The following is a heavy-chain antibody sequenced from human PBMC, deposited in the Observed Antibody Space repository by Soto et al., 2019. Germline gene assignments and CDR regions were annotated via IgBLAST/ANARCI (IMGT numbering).Heavy chain of an antibody. J-gene: IGHJ4*02. CDR2: IYYSGST. D-gene: IGHD3-10*01. V-gene: IGHV4-59*11. CDR3: ARDSAYYYGSGSYSPFDY. Sequence: SETLSLTCTVSGGSISSLYWSWIRQPPGKGLEWIGYIYYSGSTNYNPSLKSRVTISVDTSKNQFSLKLSSVTAADTAVYYCARDSAYYYGSGSYSPFDYWGQGTLVTVSS. CDR1: GGSISSLY.